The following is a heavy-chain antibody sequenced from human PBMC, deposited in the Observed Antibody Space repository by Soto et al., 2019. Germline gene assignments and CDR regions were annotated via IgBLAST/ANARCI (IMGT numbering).Heavy chain of an antibody. CDR1: GGAIGRGDYY. J-gene: IGHJ4*03. CDR3: AREAGLERIGF. D-gene: IGHD1-1*01. CDR2: IYFSGTT. Sequence: QVQLQESGPGLLKPSQTLSLTCNVSGGAIGRGDYYWSWIRQSPGKGLEWIGNIYFSGTTSYNLSLKRRFSISVGTSKHQLFLRLSSAVVPDTAVYYCAREAGLERIGFWGPGTLVIVSS. V-gene: IGHV4-30-4*01.